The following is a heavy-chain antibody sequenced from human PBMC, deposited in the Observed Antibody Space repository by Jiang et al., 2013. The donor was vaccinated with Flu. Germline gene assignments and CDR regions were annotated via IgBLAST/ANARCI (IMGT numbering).Heavy chain of an antibody. V-gene: IGHV4-4*07. J-gene: IGHJ3*02. D-gene: IGHD3-22*01. CDR3: ARDSYDSSGYYQSDAFDI. CDR1: GGSISSYY. Sequence: GSGLVKPSETLSLTCTVSGGSISSYYWSWIRQPAGKGLEWIGRIYTSGSTNYNPSLKSRVTMSVDTSKNQFSLKLSSVTAADTAVYYCARDSYDSSGYYQSDAFDIWGQGTMVTVSS. CDR2: IYTSGST.